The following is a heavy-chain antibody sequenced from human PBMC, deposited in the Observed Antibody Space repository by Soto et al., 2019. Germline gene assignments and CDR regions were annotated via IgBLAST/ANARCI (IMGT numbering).Heavy chain of an antibody. CDR3: ARAETMVIPYYYGMDV. J-gene: IGHJ6*02. Sequence: GGSLRLSCAASGFTFSSYAMHWVRQAPGKGLEWVAVISYDGSNKYYADSVKGRFTISRDNSKNTLYLQMNSLRAEDTTVYYCARAETMVIPYYYGMDVWGQGTTVTVSS. V-gene: IGHV3-30-3*01. D-gene: IGHD3-10*01. CDR1: GFTFSSYA. CDR2: ISYDGSNK.